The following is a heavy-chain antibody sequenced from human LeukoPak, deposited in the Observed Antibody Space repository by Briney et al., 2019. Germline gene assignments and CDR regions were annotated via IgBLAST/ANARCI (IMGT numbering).Heavy chain of an antibody. D-gene: IGHD6-13*01. Sequence: ASVKVSCKASGYTFTSYGISWVRQAPGQGLEWMGWISAYNGNTNYAQKLQGRVTMTTDTSTSTAYMELRSLRSDDTAVYYCARENTLAAAGTNPDFYYYYYYMDVWGKGTTVTISS. J-gene: IGHJ6*03. V-gene: IGHV1-18*01. CDR2: ISAYNGNT. CDR3: ARENTLAAAGTNPDFYYYYYYMDV. CDR1: GYTFTSYG.